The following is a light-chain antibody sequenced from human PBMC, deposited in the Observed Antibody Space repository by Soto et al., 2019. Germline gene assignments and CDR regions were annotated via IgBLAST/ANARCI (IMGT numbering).Light chain of an antibody. J-gene: IGLJ3*02. CDR2: DDN. Sequence: QSVLTQPPSVSAAPGQKVIISCSGSSSNIGDHYVFWYQQFPGTAPRLLIYDDNKRPPRIPDRFSGSKSGTSATLGITGLQTGDEADYYCATWGANLRVFGGGTKLTVL. CDR1: SSNIGDHY. CDR3: ATWGANLRV. V-gene: IGLV1-51*01.